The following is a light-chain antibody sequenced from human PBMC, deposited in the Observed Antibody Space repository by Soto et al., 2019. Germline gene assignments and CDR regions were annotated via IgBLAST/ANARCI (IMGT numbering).Light chain of an antibody. CDR3: QQSYSTLWT. CDR2: AAS. J-gene: IGKJ1*01. CDR1: QSISSY. Sequence: DIQMTQSPSSLSASVGDRVTITCRASQSISSYPNWYQQKPGKAPKLLIYAASSLQSGVPSRFSRSGSGTDFSLSISSLQPEDFGTYYCQQSYSTLWTFGQGTKVALK. V-gene: IGKV1-39*01.